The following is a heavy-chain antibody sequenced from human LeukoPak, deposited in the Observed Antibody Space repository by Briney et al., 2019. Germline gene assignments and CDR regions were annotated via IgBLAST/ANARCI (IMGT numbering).Heavy chain of an antibody. D-gene: IGHD3-22*01. CDR3: ARVGLITMIVVAEPQGPFDI. J-gene: IGHJ3*02. V-gene: IGHV3-20*04. CDR2: INWNGGST. CDR1: GFTFSSYS. Sequence: RPGGSLRLSCAASGFTFSSYSMNWVRQAPGKGLEWVSRINWNGGSTGYADSVKGRFTISRDNAKNSLYLQMNSLRAEDTALYYCARVGLITMIVVAEPQGPFDIWGQGTMVTVSS.